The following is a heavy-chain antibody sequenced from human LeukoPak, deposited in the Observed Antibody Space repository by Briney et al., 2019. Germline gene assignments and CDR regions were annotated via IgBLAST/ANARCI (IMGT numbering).Heavy chain of an antibody. CDR1: GFTFSSYA. CDR2: NSGSSGAT. CDR3: AKSQEDDSSGYCYSNFDY. D-gene: IGHD3-22*01. J-gene: IGHJ4*02. V-gene: IGHV3-23*01. Sequence: LTGGSLRLSCAASGFTFSSYAMSWVRQAPGKGLEWVSANSGSSGATYYADSVKGRFTISRDISKNTLYLQMNSLRAEDTAIYYCAKSQEDDSSGYCYSNFDYWGQGTLVTVSS.